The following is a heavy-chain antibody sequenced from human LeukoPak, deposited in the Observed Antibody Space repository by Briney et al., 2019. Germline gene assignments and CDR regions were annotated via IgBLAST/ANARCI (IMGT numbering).Heavy chain of an antibody. Sequence: KPSGTLSLTCTVSGGSISTYYWSWIRQPPGEGLEWIGHIYYSGSTNYNPSLKSRVTISVDTSNNQFSLKLTSVTAADTAVYYCARQVGYSSGWYIYWGQGTLVTVSS. CDR3: ARQVGYSSGWYIY. D-gene: IGHD6-19*01. CDR1: GGSISTYY. CDR2: IYYSGST. J-gene: IGHJ4*02. V-gene: IGHV4-59*08.